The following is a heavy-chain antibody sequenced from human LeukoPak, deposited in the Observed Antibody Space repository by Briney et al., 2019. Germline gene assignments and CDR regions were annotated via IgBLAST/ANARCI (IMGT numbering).Heavy chain of an antibody. V-gene: IGHV3-9*01. Sequence: GGSLRLSCAASGFTFDDYSMHWVRQAPEEGLEWVAGISWNSRSIGYAGSVKGRFTISRDNAKNSLYLQMVSLRTEDTALYYCTKDLASQWFTDIRHYGMDVWGQGTTVAV. CDR3: TKDLASQWFTDIRHYGMDV. D-gene: IGHD3-22*01. CDR2: ISWNSRSI. J-gene: IGHJ6*02. CDR1: GFTFDDYS.